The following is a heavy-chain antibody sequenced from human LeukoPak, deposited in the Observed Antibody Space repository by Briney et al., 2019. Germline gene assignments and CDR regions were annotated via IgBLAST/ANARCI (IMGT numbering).Heavy chain of an antibody. CDR3: AKGKKMTVAGLFDY. Sequence: GGSLRLSCAASGFTFDDYAMHWVRQAPGKGLEWVSGISWNSGGIGYADSVKGRFTISRDNAKNSLYLRMNSLRADDTALYYCAKGKKMTVAGLFDYWGQGTLVTVSS. CDR1: GFTFDDYA. D-gene: IGHD6-19*01. J-gene: IGHJ4*02. CDR2: ISWNSGGI. V-gene: IGHV3-9*01.